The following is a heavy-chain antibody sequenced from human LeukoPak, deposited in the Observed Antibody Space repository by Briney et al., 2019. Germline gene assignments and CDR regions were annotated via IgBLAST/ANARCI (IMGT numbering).Heavy chain of an antibody. CDR2: IDHSGST. D-gene: IGHD6-19*01. CDR3: ARAVPGTWYFDL. Sequence: SETLSLTCAVYGGPFSGYYWSWIRQPPGKGLEWIGEIDHSGSTNYNPSLKSRVTISVDTSENQFSLRLTSVTAADTAVYYCARAVPGTWYFDLWGRGTLVTVSS. CDR1: GGPFSGYY. J-gene: IGHJ2*01. V-gene: IGHV4-34*01.